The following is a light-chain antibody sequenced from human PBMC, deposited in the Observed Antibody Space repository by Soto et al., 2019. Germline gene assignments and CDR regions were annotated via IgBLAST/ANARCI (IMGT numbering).Light chain of an antibody. J-gene: IGKJ3*01. CDR3: QYHDDH. CDR1: QSIRSW. V-gene: IGKV1-5*03. CDR2: KAS. Sequence: DIQLTQSPSTLSASLGDRVTVTWRASQSIRSWLAWSQQKAGKAPKLLIYKASALESGVLSRFSGSGSGTEFTLTISSLPPDDLATYYCQYHDDHFGPGTKVDIK.